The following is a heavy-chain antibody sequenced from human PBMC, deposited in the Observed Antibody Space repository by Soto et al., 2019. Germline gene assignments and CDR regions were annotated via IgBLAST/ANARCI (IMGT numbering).Heavy chain of an antibody. Sequence: GGSLRLSCAASGFTFSSYAMSWVRQAPGKGLEWVSAISGSGGSTYYADSVKGRFTISRDNSKNTLYLQMNSLRAVDTAVYYCAKQQEKYSSGWHGKYFDYWGQGTLVTVSS. CDR3: AKQQEKYSSGWHGKYFDY. J-gene: IGHJ4*02. CDR2: ISGSGGST. D-gene: IGHD6-19*01. V-gene: IGHV3-23*01. CDR1: GFTFSSYA.